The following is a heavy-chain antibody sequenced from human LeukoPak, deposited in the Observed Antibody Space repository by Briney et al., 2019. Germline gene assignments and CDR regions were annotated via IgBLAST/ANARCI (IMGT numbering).Heavy chain of an antibody. V-gene: IGHV1-18*01. D-gene: IGHD3-10*01. Sequence: ASVMLPCKASCYSFTSYGSTWGRRAHRQGLEWMGWISAYNGNTNYAQKRQGRVTRSTDTCTSTAYMGMRSLRSDDTAVYYCARDQSGDFDYWGQGTLVTVSS. CDR2: ISAYNGNT. CDR3: ARDQSGDFDY. CDR1: CYSFTSYG. J-gene: IGHJ4*02.